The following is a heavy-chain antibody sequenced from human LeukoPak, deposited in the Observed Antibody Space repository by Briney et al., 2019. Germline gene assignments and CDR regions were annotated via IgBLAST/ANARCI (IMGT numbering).Heavy chain of an antibody. CDR2: IYYSGST. CDR1: GGSISSSSSY. Sequence: PSETLSLTCTVSGGSISSSSSYWGWIRQPPGKGLEWIGSIYYSGSTYYNPSLKSRVTISVDTSKNQFSLKLTSVTAADTAVYYCARRYSNSPFDYWGQGTLVTVSS. V-gene: IGHV4-39*01. CDR3: ARRYSNSPFDY. D-gene: IGHD5-18*01. J-gene: IGHJ4*02.